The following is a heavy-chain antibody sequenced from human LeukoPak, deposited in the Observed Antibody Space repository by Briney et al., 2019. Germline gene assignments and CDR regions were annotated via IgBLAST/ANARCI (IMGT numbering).Heavy chain of an antibody. J-gene: IGHJ4*02. V-gene: IGHV3-23*01. D-gene: IGHD7-27*01. Sequence: GGSLRLSCAASGFTLSTYVMTWLRQATGKGLEWVSEISGTVDSSYYADSVKGRLTISRDNSKKTLFLQMNSLRADDTAVYYCAKGSPNGNWGYFDSWGQGALVTVSS. CDR2: ISGTVDSS. CDR1: GFTLSTYV. CDR3: AKGSPNGNWGYFDS.